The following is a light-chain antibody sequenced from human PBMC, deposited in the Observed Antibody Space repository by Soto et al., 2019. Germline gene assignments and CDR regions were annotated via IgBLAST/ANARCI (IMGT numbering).Light chain of an antibody. CDR2: DVS. V-gene: IGLV2-14*01. CDR3: SSFTSRHTYV. CDR1: SSDIGGYNY. J-gene: IGLJ1*01. Sequence: QSALTQPASVSGSPGQSTTISCTGTSSDIGGYNYVSWYQQLPGEDPKLILYDVSDRPSGVSTRFSGSKSGNTASLTISGLQAADEGDYYCSSFTSRHTYVFGTGTKLNVL.